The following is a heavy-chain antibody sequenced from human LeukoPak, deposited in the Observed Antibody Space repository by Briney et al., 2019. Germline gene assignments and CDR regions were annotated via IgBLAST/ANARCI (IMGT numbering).Heavy chain of an antibody. D-gene: IGHD2-2*02. V-gene: IGHV3-7*01. CDR3: AKDSAYCSSTSCYRGEFDY. Sequence: PGGSLRLSCAASGFTFSNYWMSWVRQAPGKGLEWVANIKQDGSEKYYVDSVKGRFTISRGNSKNTLYLQMNSLRAEDTAVYYCAKDSAYCSSTSCYRGEFDYWGQGTLVTVSS. J-gene: IGHJ4*02. CDR1: GFTFSNYW. CDR2: IKQDGSEK.